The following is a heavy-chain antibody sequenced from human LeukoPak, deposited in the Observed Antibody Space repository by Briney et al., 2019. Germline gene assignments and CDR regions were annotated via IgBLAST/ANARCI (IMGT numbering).Heavy chain of an antibody. Sequence: SETLSLTCTVSGGSISSYYWSWIRQPPGKGLEWIGYIYYSGSTNYKSSLKSRVTISVDTSKNQFSLKLSSVTAADTAVYYCARDGTAVGINYDYWGQGTLVTVSS. CDR1: GGSISSYY. CDR3: ARDGTAVGINYDY. CDR2: IYYSGST. D-gene: IGHD6-13*01. V-gene: IGHV4-59*01. J-gene: IGHJ4*02.